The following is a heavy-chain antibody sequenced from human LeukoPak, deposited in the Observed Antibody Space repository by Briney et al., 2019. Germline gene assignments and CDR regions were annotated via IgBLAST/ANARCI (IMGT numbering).Heavy chain of an antibody. D-gene: IGHD4-23*01. Sequence: GASVKVSCKASGYTFTGYYMHWVRQAPGQGLEWMGWINPNSGGTNYAQKFQGRVTMTRDTSISTAYMELSRLRSDDTAVYYCARDGGGNTNHLCYYMDVWGKGTTVTVSS. CDR1: GYTFTGYY. CDR2: INPNSGGT. J-gene: IGHJ6*03. CDR3: ARDGGGNTNHLCYYMDV. V-gene: IGHV1-2*02.